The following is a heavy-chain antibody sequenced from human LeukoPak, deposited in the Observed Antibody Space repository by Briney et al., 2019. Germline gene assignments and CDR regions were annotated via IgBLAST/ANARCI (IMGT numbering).Heavy chain of an antibody. D-gene: IGHD3/OR15-3a*01. CDR3: ARGLLRNGRTGTYFDY. CDR2: INHSGST. Sequence: SETLSLTCAVYGGSFSGYYWSWIRQPPGKGLEWIGEINHSGSTNYNPSLKSRVTISVDTSKNQFSLKLSSVTAADTAVYYCARGLLRNGRTGTYFDYWGQGTLVTVSS. CDR1: GGSFSGYY. V-gene: IGHV4-34*01. J-gene: IGHJ4*02.